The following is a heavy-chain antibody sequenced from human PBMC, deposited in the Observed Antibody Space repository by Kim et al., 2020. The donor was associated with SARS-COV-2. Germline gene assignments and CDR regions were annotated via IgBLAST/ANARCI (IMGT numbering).Heavy chain of an antibody. Sequence: GESLKISCKGSGYSFTSYWISWVRQMPGKGLEWMGRIDPSDSYTNYSPSFQGHVTISADKSISTAYLQWSSLKASDTAMYYCARREYYYDSSGYWAYYFDYWGQGTLVTVSS. D-gene: IGHD3-22*01. CDR3: ARREYYYDSSGYWAYYFDY. V-gene: IGHV5-10-1*01. CDR1: GYSFTSYW. J-gene: IGHJ4*02. CDR2: IDPSDSYT.